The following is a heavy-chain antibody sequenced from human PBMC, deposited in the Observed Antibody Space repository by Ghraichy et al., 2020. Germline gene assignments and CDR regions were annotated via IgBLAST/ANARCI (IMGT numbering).Heavy chain of an antibody. D-gene: IGHD5-18*01. Sequence: ASVKVSCKPSGYNFNDFFIHWVRQAPGQGLEWMGRINPISGVVDSARKFRGRVTMTRDTSISTAFLEVNRLKSDDSAIYYCARAVDTWTRPFDVWGQGTLVTVSS. CDR2: INPISGVV. V-gene: IGHV1-2*06. CDR1: GYNFNDFF. CDR3: ARAVDTWTRPFDV. J-gene: IGHJ4*02.